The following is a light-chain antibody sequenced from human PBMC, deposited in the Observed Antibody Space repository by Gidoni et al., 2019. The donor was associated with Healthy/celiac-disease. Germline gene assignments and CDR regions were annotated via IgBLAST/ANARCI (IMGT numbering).Light chain of an antibody. CDR3: SSYTSSSTLSYV. CDR2: EVS. V-gene: IGLV2-14*01. J-gene: IGLJ1*01. CDR1: SSDVGGYNY. Sequence: QSALTQPASVSGSPGPSITISCTGTSSDVGGYNYVSWYQQHPGKAPKLMIYEVSNRPSGVSNRFSGSKSGNTASLTIFGLQAEDEADYYCSSYTSSSTLSYVFGTGTKVTVL.